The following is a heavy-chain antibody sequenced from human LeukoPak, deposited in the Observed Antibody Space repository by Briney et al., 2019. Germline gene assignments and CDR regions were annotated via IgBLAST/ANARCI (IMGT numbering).Heavy chain of an antibody. CDR2: IWYDGSNK. D-gene: IGHD2-15*01. V-gene: IGHV3-33*06. Sequence: GGSLRLSCAASGFTFSSYGMHWVRQAPGKGLEWVAVIWYDGSNKYYADSVKGRFTISRDNSKNTLYLQMNSLRAEDTAVYYCAKGKQGLSCSGGSCHLDYWGQGTLVTVSS. CDR1: GFTFSSYG. CDR3: AKGKQGLSCSGGSCHLDY. J-gene: IGHJ4*02.